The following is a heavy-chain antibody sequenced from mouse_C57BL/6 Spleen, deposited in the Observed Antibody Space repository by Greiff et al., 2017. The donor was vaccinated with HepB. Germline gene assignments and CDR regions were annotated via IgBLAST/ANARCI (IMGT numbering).Heavy chain of an antibody. V-gene: IGHV1-82*01. D-gene: IGHD1-1*01. CDR1: GYAFSSSW. Sequence: VQLQQSGPELVKPGASVKISCKASGYAFSSSWMNWVKQRPGKGLEWIGRIYPGDGDTNYNGKFKGKATLTADKSSSTAYMQLSSLTSEDSAVYFCARSPHYYGTSWFAYWGQGTLVTVSA. CDR2: IYPGDGDT. CDR3: ARSPHYYGTSWFAY. J-gene: IGHJ3*01.